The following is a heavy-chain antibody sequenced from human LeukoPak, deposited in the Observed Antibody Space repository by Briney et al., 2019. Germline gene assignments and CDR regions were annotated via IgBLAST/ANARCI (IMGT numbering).Heavy chain of an antibody. J-gene: IGHJ4*02. CDR2: IKQDGSEK. V-gene: IGHV3-7*01. CDR3: ARDRAERGYSYGLPSGYFDY. D-gene: IGHD5-18*01. Sequence: SGGSLRLSCAASGFTFSSYWMSWVRQAPGKGLEWVANIKQDGSEKYYVDSVKGRFTISRDNAKNSLYLQMNSLRAEDTAVYYCARDRAERGYSYGLPSGYFDYWGQGTLVTVSS. CDR1: GFTFSSYW.